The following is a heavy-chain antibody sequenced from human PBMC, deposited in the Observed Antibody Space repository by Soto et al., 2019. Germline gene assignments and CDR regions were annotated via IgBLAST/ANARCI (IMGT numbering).Heavy chain of an antibody. CDR1: GGSISSYY. Sequence: SETLSLTCTVSGGSISSYYWSWIRQPPGKGLEWIGYIYYSGSTNYNPSLKSRVTISVDTSKNQFSLKLSSVTAADTAVYYCARSRIPPYSCYYYMDVWGKGTTVTVSS. D-gene: IGHD2-21*01. J-gene: IGHJ6*03. CDR3: ARSRIPPYSCYYYMDV. V-gene: IGHV4-59*01. CDR2: IYYSGST.